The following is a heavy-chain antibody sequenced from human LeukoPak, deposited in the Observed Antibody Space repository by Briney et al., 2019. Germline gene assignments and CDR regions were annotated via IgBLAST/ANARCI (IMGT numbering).Heavy chain of an antibody. V-gene: IGHV4-38-2*02. CDR3: ARLPDP. CDR2: INHSGST. CDR1: GYSISSGYY. Sequence: TSETLSLTCTVSGYSISSGYYWGWIRQPPGKGLEWIGEINHSGSTNYNPSLKSRVTISVDTSKNQFSLKLSSVTAADTAVYYCARLPDPWGQGTLVTVSS. J-gene: IGHJ5*02.